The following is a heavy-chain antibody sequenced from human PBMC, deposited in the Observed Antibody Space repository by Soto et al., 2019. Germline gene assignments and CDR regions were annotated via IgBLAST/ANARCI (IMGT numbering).Heavy chain of an antibody. V-gene: IGHV3-33*01. J-gene: IGHJ4*02. CDR1: GFTFSSYG. Sequence: QVQLVESGGGVVQPGRSLRLSCAASGFTFSSYGMNWVRQAPGKGLEWVAIIWYDGSNKYYADSVKGRFTISRDNSKNTLYLQMNSLRAEDKAVYYCARERGTDYGGNSGLGYWGQGTLVTVSS. D-gene: IGHD4-17*01. CDR3: ARERGTDYGGNSGLGY. CDR2: IWYDGSNK.